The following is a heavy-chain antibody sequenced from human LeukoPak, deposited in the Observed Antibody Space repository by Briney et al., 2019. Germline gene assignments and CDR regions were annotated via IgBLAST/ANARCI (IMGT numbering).Heavy chain of an antibody. J-gene: IGHJ2*01. D-gene: IGHD6-19*01. CDR3: ARGHSSPYWYFDL. CDR1: GGSISSYY. V-gene: IGHV4-59*12. CDR2: IYHSGST. Sequence: SETLSLTCTVSGGSISSYYWSWIRQPPGKGLEWIGEIYHSGSTNYNPSLKSRVTISVDKSKNQFSLKLSSVTAADTAVYYCARGHSSPYWYFDLWGRGTLVTVSS.